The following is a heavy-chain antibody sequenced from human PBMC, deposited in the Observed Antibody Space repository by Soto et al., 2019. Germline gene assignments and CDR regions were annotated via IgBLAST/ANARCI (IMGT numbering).Heavy chain of an antibody. V-gene: IGHV4-34*01. CDR1: GGSFSVYY. CDR3: ARNWFDP. J-gene: IGHJ5*02. CDR2: INHSGST. Sequence: SETLSLTCAVYGGSFSVYYRSWIRQPPGKGLEWIGEINHSGSTNYNPSLKSRVTISVDTSKNQFSLKLSSVTAADTAVYYCARNWFDPWGQGTLVTVSS.